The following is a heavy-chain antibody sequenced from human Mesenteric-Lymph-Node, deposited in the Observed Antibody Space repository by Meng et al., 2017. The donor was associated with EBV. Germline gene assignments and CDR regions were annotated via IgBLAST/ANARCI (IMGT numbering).Heavy chain of an antibody. Sequence: LRLQELGPVRVKPSETLSLTCTVSGGSISNSNFYWGWIRQPPGKGLEWIGSIFHSGSTYYNPSLKSRVTISVDTSKNQFSLKLNSVTTADTAMYYCARPRRWLQSEFDFWGPGTLVTVSS. J-gene: IGHJ4*02. D-gene: IGHD5-24*01. CDR2: IFHSGST. CDR1: GGSISNSNFY. CDR3: ARPRRWLQSEFDF. V-gene: IGHV4-39*01.